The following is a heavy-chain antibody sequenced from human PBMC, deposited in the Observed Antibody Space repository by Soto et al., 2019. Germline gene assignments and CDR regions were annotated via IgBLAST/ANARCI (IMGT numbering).Heavy chain of an antibody. Sequence: SETLSLTCTVSGGSISSSSYYWGWIRQPPGKGLEWIGSIFYSGSTYYNPSLKSRVTISVDTSKNQFSLKLSSVTAADTAVYYCARGYPRAVAGTHFDYWGQGTLVTVSS. V-gene: IGHV4-39*07. J-gene: IGHJ4*02. CDR2: IFYSGST. CDR1: GGSISSSSYY. D-gene: IGHD6-19*01. CDR3: ARGYPRAVAGTHFDY.